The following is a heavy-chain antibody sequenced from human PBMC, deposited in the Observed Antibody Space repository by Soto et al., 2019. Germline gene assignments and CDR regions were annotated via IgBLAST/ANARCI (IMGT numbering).Heavy chain of an antibody. CDR2: MSWDGSDE. V-gene: IGHV3-30*18. D-gene: IGHD2-15*01. CDR1: GFTFSSYG. CDR3: AKEGCSGGICYGFDY. J-gene: IGHJ4*02. Sequence: QVQLVESGGGVVQPGRSLRLSCAASGFTFSSYGMHWVRQAPGKGLEWVAVMSWDGSDEFYEETVKGRFTVSRDNSRNKVYLQMNSLRPEDTAVYYCAKEGCSGGICYGFDYWGQGTLVTVSS.